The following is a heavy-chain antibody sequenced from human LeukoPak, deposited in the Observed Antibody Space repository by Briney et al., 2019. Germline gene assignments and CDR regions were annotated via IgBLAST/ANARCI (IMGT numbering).Heavy chain of an antibody. Sequence: PGGSLRLSCAASGFTFSSYAMSWVRQAPGRGLERVSAISGSGGSTYYADSVKGRFIISRDNSKNTLYLQMNSLRAEDTAVYYCAKDTLKRGPDAFDIWGQGTMVTVSP. V-gene: IGHV3-23*01. J-gene: IGHJ3*02. D-gene: IGHD3-16*01. CDR1: GFTFSSYA. CDR2: ISGSGGST. CDR3: AKDTLKRGPDAFDI.